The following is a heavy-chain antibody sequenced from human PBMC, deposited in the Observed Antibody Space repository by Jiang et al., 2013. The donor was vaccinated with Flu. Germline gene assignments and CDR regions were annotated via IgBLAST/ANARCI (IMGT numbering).Heavy chain of an antibody. J-gene: IGHJ2*01. CDR2: ISGYNGDT. V-gene: IGHV1-18*01. CDR1: GYTFSNYA. Sequence: GAEVKKPGASVKVSCKASGYTFSNYALSWVRQAPGQGLQWMGWISGYNGDTNYAPNLHDRITVTADTSTSTAYMELRSLRSDDTAVYYCARGGPGRYLDLWGRGTLVTVSS. D-gene: IGHD2-15*01. CDR3: ARGGPGRYLDL.